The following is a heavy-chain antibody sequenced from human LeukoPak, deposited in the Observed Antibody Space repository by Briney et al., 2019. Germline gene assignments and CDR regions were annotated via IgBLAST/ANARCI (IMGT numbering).Heavy chain of an antibody. V-gene: IGHV4-59*11. J-gene: IGHJ4*02. CDR1: GGSISSHY. Sequence: SETLSLTCTVSGGSISSHYWSWIRQPPGKGLEWIGYIYYSGSTNYNPSLKSRVTISVDTSKNQFSLKLSSVTAADTAVYYCAKVYQPPLVAYWGQETLVTVSS. CDR3: AKVYQPPLVAY. CDR2: IYYSGST. D-gene: IGHD2-2*01.